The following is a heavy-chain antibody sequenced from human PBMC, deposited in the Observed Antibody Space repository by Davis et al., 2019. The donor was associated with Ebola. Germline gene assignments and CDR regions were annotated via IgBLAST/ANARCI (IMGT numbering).Heavy chain of an antibody. CDR1: SCSFPIRLSY. D-gene: IGHD3-22*01. CDR2: IYYSGST. Sequence: SQTLSLTCTLSSCSFPIRLSYWGWIRQPPGKGLEWIGRIYYSGSTYYNASLKRPVTISVDTSKNQFSLKLSSVTDADTAVYYCASIYDSSGYFDYRGQGTLVTVSS. V-gene: IGHV4-39*01. J-gene: IGHJ4*02. CDR3: ASIYDSSGYFDY.